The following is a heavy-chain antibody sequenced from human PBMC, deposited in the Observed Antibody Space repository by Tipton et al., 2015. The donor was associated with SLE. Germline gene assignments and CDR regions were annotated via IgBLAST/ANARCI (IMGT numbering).Heavy chain of an antibody. CDR2: INSDGSSV. D-gene: IGHD6-19*01. CDR3: ARGGVAGIIGPDY. CDR1: GFTFSSYS. Sequence: GSLRLSCAASGFTFSSYSMNWVRQAPGKGLVWVSRINSDGSSVSHADSVKGRFTLSRDNARNTLYLQMNSLRAEDTAVYYCARGGVAGIIGPDYWGQGTLVTVSS. V-gene: IGHV3-74*01. J-gene: IGHJ4*02.